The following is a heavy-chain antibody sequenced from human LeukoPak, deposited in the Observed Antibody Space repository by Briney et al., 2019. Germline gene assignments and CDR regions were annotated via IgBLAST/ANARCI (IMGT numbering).Heavy chain of an antibody. J-gene: IGHJ5*02. Sequence: ASVKVSCKASGYTFTSYYMHWVRQAPGQGLEWMGIINPSGGGTSYAQKFQGRVTMTRDMSTSTDYMELSSLRSEDTAVYYCARDNSVEDTAWWFDPWGQGTLVTVSS. CDR1: GYTFTSYY. CDR2: INPSGGGT. V-gene: IGHV1-46*01. D-gene: IGHD4-23*01. CDR3: ARDNSVEDTAWWFDP.